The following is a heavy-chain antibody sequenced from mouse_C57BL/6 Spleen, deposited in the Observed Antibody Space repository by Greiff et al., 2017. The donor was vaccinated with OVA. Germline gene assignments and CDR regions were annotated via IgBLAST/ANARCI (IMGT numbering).Heavy chain of an antibody. CDR1: GYTFTDYY. Sequence: VQLQQSGPELVKPGASVKISCKASGYTFTDYYMNWVKQRPGQSLEWIGDINPNNGGTSYNQKFKGKATLTVDKSSSTAYMELRSLTSEDSAVXYCARSGLTGTDYFDYWGQGTTLTVSS. D-gene: IGHD4-1*01. CDR2: INPNNGGT. CDR3: ARSGLTGTDYFDY. V-gene: IGHV1-26*01. J-gene: IGHJ2*01.